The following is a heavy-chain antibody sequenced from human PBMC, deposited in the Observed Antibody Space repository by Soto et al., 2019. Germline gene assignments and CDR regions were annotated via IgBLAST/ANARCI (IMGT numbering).Heavy chain of an antibody. Sequence: EVQLVESGGGLIQPGGSLSLSCAASGFTFSSYWMHWVRQVPGKGLVWVSRISPEGSARPYADSVRGRFTISRDNARNTLYLHMNSLRAEDTAVYFCGGEGYGAGTDYWGKGTLVPVSS. D-gene: IGHD6-19*01. V-gene: IGHV3-74*01. CDR3: GGEGYGAGTDY. CDR1: GFTFSSYW. J-gene: IGHJ4*02. CDR2: ISPEGSAR.